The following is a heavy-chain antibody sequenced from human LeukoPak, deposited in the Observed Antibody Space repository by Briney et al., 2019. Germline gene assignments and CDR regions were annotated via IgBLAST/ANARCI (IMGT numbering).Heavy chain of an antibody. Sequence: SETLSLTCIVSGGSISSYYWSWIRQPAGKGLEWIGRIYTSGSTNYNPSLKSRVTMSVDTSKNQFSLRLSSVTAADTAVYYCASDTSRMGNWFDPWGQGTLVTVSS. V-gene: IGHV4-4*07. CDR1: GGSISSYY. J-gene: IGHJ5*02. D-gene: IGHD3-16*01. CDR3: ASDTSRMGNWFDP. CDR2: IYTSGST.